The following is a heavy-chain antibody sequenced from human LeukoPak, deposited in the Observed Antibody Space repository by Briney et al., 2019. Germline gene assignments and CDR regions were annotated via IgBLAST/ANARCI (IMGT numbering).Heavy chain of an antibody. D-gene: IGHD4/OR15-4a*01. CDR3: ARARVQNAYYYYYGMDV. CDR1: GFTFSSYA. J-gene: IGHJ6*02. V-gene: IGHV3-30-3*01. Sequence: GGSLRLSCAASGFTFSSYAMHWVRQAPGKGLEWVAVISYDGSNKDYADSVKGRFTISRDNSKYTLYLQMDSLRAEDTAVYYCARARVQNAYYYYYGMDVWGQGTTVTVSS. CDR2: ISYDGSNK.